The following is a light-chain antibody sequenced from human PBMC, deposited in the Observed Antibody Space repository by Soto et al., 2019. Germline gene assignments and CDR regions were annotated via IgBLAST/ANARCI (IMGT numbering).Light chain of an antibody. CDR1: QSLQHSNGYNY. J-gene: IGKJ4*01. Sequence: DIVLTQSPLSLPVTPGEPASISCRSSQSLQHSNGYNYLDWYLQKPGQSPQLLIYLGSNRASGVPDRFRGSGSGTDFTLKISRVEAEDVGVYYCMQALQTPLAFGGGTKVEIK. CDR3: MQALQTPLA. V-gene: IGKV2-28*01. CDR2: LGS.